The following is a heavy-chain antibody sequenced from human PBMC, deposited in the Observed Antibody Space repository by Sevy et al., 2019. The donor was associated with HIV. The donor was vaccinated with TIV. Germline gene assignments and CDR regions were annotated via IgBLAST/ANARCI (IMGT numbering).Heavy chain of an antibody. D-gene: IGHD2-21*01. Sequence: GGSLRLSCAASGFTFSDYYMGWVRQAPGKGLEWMANIKQDGSQKNYLDSVKGRFTISRDNAKNSLYLQMNRLRVDDTAVYYCARELWPGDYWGQGTLVTVSS. CDR3: ARELWPGDY. CDR2: IKQDGSQK. J-gene: IGHJ4*02. V-gene: IGHV3-7*01. CDR1: GFTFSDYY.